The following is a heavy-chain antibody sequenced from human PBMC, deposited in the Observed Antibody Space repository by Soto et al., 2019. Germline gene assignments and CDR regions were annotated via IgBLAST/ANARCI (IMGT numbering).Heavy chain of an antibody. CDR3: ARGPDYGDYHFDY. V-gene: IGHV3-30-3*01. D-gene: IGHD4-17*01. Sequence: LSLTCAASGFTFSSYAMHWVRQAPGKGLEWVAVISYDGSNKYYADSVKGRFTISRDNSKNTLYLQMNSLRAEDTAVYYCARGPDYGDYHFDYWGQGTLVTVSS. J-gene: IGHJ4*02. CDR1: GFTFSSYA. CDR2: ISYDGSNK.